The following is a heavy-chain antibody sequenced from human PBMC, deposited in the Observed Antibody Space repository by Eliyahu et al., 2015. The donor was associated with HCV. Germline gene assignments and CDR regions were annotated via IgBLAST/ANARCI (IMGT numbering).Heavy chain of an antibody. CDR3: ARGHHSLDL. V-gene: IGHV3-11*06. D-gene: IGHD1-14*01. Sequence: QVQLVESGGGLVKPGGSLRLSCAAFGFTFSDHYMSWIRQAPGKGLEWVAWVGRSGSDTDYAESVKGRFILSRDNAKNSLHLQMNSLRVEDTALYYCARGHHSLDLWGQGTTVTVSS. CDR1: GFTFSDHY. CDR2: VGRSGSDT. J-gene: IGHJ6*02.